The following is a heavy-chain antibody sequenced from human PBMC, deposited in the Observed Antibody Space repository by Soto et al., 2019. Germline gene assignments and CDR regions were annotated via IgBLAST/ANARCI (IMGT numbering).Heavy chain of an antibody. CDR1: GGSMRSYY. J-gene: IGHJ6*03. CDR3: VRQTGSSVAGRDSHYYYFMDV. Sequence: QVQLQESGPRLVKPSETLSLTCSVSGGSMRSYYWGRVRQPPGQGLEWIGYIYYTGSTKYNASLKSRVTISLDASKNQFSLKLSSVTAADTAVYFCVRQTGSSVAGRDSHYYYFMDVWGKGPTVTVSS. V-gene: IGHV4-59*08. CDR2: IYYTGST. D-gene: IGHD6-6*01.